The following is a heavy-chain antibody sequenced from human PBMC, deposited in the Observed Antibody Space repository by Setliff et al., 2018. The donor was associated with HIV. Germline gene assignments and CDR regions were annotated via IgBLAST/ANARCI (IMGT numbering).Heavy chain of an antibody. Sequence: ASVKVSCKASGYIFTSYGISWLRQAPGQGLERMGWISAYSGDTDYAQEVLGRITMTTDTSTKTAYMELRGLRSADTAVYFCARDYRGELHFWGQGTLVTVTS. CDR2: ISAYSGDT. V-gene: IGHV1-18*01. CDR1: GYIFTSYG. CDR3: ARDYRGELHF. D-gene: IGHD1-26*01. J-gene: IGHJ4*02.